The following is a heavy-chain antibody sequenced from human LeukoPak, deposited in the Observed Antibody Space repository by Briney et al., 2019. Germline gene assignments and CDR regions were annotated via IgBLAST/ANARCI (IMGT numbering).Heavy chain of an antibody. CDR3: ARGGVVVPAAKDY. J-gene: IGHJ4*02. CDR2: INPNSGGT. CDR1: GYTFTGYY. V-gene: IGHV1-2*02. Sequence: GASVKVSCTASGYTFTGYYMHWVRQAPGQGLEWMGWINPNSGGTNYAQKFQGRVTMTRDTSISTAYMELSRLRSDDTAVYYCARGGVVVPAAKDYWGQGTLVTVSS. D-gene: IGHD2-2*01.